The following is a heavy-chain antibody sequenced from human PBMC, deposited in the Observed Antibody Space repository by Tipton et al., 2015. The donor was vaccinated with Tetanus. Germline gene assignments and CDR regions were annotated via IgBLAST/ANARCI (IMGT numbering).Heavy chain of an antibody. CDR3: ARENGGYDYYYYYGMDV. V-gene: IGHV3-23*01. CDR2: ISGTSGSGGST. J-gene: IGHJ6*02. CDR1: GFTFSSYA. D-gene: IGHD5-12*01. Sequence: SLRLSCAASGFTFSSYAMSWVRQAPGKGLEWVSAISGTSGSGGSTYYADSVKGRFTISRDNSKNTLYLQMNSLRAEDTAVYYCARENGGYDYYYYYGMDVWGQGTTVTVSS.